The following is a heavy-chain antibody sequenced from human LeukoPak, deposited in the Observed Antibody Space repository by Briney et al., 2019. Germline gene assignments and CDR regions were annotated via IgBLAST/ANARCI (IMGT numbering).Heavy chain of an antibody. Sequence: GGSLRLSCAASGFTFTIYVMSWVRQAPGKGLEWVSTISANGGSTYYADSVKGRFTVSRDNSKNTLYLQMSSLRAEDTAVYYCAPRTAPAGTLSYWGQGTLVTVSS. CDR2: ISANGGST. J-gene: IGHJ4*02. CDR3: APRTAPAGTLSY. V-gene: IGHV3-23*01. D-gene: IGHD6-13*01. CDR1: GFTFTIYV.